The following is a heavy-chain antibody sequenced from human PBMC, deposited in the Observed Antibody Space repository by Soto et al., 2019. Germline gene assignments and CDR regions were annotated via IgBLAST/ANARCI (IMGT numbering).Heavy chain of an antibody. J-gene: IGHJ6*02. CDR2: IYYSGST. V-gene: IGHV4-30-4*01. CDR1: GGSISSGDYY. CDR3: ARDKKNGGNSGNYYYYGMDV. Sequence: SETLSLTCTVSGGSISSGDYYWSWIRQPPGKGLEWIGYIYYSGSTYYNPSLKSRVTISVDTSKNQFSLKLSSVTAADTAVYYCARDKKNGGNSGNYYYYGMDVWGPGTKVTVYS. D-gene: IGHD2-21*02.